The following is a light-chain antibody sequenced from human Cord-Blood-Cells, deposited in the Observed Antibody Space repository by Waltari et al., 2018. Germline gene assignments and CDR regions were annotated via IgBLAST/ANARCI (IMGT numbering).Light chain of an antibody. CDR1: QSVSSY. V-gene: IGKV3-11*01. CDR2: DAS. CDR3: QQRSNWQVT. J-gene: IGKJ5*01. Sequence: EIVLTQSPAPLSLSPGARATLSCRASQSVSSYLAWYQQKPGQAPRLLIYDASNRATGIPARFSGSGSGTDFTLTISSLEPEDFAVYYCQQRSNWQVTFGQGTRLEIK.